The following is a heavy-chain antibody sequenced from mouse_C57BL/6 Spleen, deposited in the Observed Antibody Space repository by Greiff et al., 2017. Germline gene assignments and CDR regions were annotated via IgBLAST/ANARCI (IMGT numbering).Heavy chain of an antibody. V-gene: IGHV5-9*01. D-gene: IGHD1-1*01. CDR1: GFTFSSYT. J-gene: IGHJ4*01. CDR2: ISGGGGNT. Sequence: EVKLVESGGGLVKPGGSLKLSCAASGFTFSSYTMSWVRQTPEKRLEWVATISGGGGNTYYPDSVKGRFTISRDNAKNTLYLQMSSLRSEDTALYYCAGHYYGSSPHHYYAMDYWGQGTSVTVSS. CDR3: AGHYYGSSPHHYYAMDY.